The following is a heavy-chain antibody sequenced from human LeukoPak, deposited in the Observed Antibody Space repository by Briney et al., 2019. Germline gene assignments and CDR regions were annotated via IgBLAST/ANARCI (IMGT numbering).Heavy chain of an antibody. Sequence: SETLSLTCTVSGGSISSYYWSWIRQPPGKGLEWIGYVSYSGRTNYNPSPKSRVTISVDTSKNQFSLKLSSVTAADTAVYYCARGTTMIEDWGQGTLVTVSS. V-gene: IGHV4-59*01. J-gene: IGHJ4*02. CDR1: GGSISSYY. CDR2: VSYSGRT. CDR3: ARGTTMIED. D-gene: IGHD3-22*01.